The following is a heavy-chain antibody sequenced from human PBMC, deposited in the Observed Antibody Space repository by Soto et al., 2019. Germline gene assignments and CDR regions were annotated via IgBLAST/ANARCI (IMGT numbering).Heavy chain of an antibody. CDR2: ISSTATYT. CDR1: GFSFSDYY. V-gene: IGHV3-11*06. Sequence: QVHLVESGGALVKPGGSLRLSCAVSGFSFSDYYMNWICQAPGKGLEWLSYISSTATYTNYADSVRGRFTISRDSAKNSLYLDMNGLRAEDTAVYYCARARLVVEGRFDYWGQGTLVTVSS. CDR3: ARARLVVEGRFDY. J-gene: IGHJ4*02. D-gene: IGHD3-22*01.